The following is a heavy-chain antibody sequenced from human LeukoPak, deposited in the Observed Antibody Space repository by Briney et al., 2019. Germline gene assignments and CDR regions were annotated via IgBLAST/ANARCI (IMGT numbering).Heavy chain of an antibody. Sequence: SETLSLTCTVSGGSISSGDYYWSWIRQPPGKGLEWIGYIYYSGSTYYNPSLKSRVTISVDTSKNQFSLKLSSVTAADTAVYFCAGSGWSFDAFDFWGQGTMVTVSS. CDR2: IYYSGST. J-gene: IGHJ3*01. CDR3: AGSGWSFDAFDF. D-gene: IGHD6-19*01. CDR1: GGSISSGDYY. V-gene: IGHV4-30-4*01.